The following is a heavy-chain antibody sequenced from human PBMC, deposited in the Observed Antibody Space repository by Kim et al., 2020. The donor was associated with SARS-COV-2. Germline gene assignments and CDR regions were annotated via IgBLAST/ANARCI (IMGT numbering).Heavy chain of an antibody. CDR3: ARGTLEFDY. D-gene: IGHD1-1*01. V-gene: IGHV4-39*07. J-gene: IGHJ4*02. CDR2: GST. Sequence: GSTYYNPSLKSRVTISVDTSKNQFSLKLSSVTAADTAVYYCARGTLEFDYWGQGTLVTVSS.